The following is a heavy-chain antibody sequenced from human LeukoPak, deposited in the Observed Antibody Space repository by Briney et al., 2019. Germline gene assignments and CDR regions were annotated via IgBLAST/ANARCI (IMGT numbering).Heavy chain of an antibody. V-gene: IGHV4-38-2*02. CDR2: IHHSGST. CDR3: ARGRLYYDSSVDY. Sequence: SETLSLTCTVSGYSISSGYYWGWIRQPPGKGLEWIGSIHHSGSTNYNPSLKSRVTISVDTSKNQFSLKLSSVTAADTAVYYCARGRLYYDSSVDYWGQGTLVTVSS. D-gene: IGHD3-22*01. CDR1: GYSISSGYY. J-gene: IGHJ4*02.